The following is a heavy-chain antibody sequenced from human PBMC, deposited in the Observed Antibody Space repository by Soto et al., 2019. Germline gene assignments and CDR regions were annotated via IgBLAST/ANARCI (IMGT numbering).Heavy chain of an antibody. CDR1: GFTFDDYD. Sequence: EVQLVESGGGLVRPGRSLRLSCAASGFTFDDYDMHWVRQAPGKGLEWVSSISWDSGSIDYADSVKGRFTISRDNAKNSLYLQMNSLRTEDTAFYYCAKDRGWGGAPGTLWDFDLWGRGTLVTVSS. V-gene: IGHV3-9*01. CDR2: ISWDSGSI. J-gene: IGHJ2*01. CDR3: AKDRGWGGAPGTLWDFDL. D-gene: IGHD6-13*01.